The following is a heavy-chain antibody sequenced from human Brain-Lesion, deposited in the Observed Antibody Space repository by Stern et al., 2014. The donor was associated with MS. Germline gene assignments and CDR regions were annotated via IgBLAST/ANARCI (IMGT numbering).Heavy chain of an antibody. D-gene: IGHD2-21*02. J-gene: IGHJ4*02. V-gene: IGHV5-51*01. CDR3: GQVTISADKSISTAYLQWSSLQASDTAMYYCARRGDSSSSGFDY. CDR2: LWPGDSDT. CDR1: GYRFTSNW. Sequence: VHLVESGAEVKKPWESLKISCKGSGYRFTSNWIGWVRQMPGKGLEGMGVLWPGDSDTRYSPSLQGHAPIPSCQSISHAYIIWPGDSDTRYSPSFQGQVTISADKSISTAYLQWSSLQASDTAMYYCARRGDSSSSGFDYWGQGTLVIVSS.